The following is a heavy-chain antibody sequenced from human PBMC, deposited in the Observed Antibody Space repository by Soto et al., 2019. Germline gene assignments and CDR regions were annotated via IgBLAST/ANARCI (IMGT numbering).Heavy chain of an antibody. J-gene: IGHJ6*03. D-gene: IGHD3-16*02. CDR1: GGSFSGYY. Sequence: PSETLSLTCAVYGGSFSGYYWSWIRQPPGKGLEWIGEINHSGSTNYNPSLKSRVTISVDTSKNQFSLKLSSVTAADTAVYYCARDIMITFGGVIADYYYYYMDVWGKGTTVTVSS. CDR2: INHSGST. CDR3: ARDIMITFGGVIADYYYYYMDV. V-gene: IGHV4-34*01.